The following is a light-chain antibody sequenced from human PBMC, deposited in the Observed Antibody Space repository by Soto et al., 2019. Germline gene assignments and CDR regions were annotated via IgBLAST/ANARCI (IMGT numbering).Light chain of an antibody. CDR3: AAWDVTLNGHV. CDR2: VTD. Sequence: QSALTQPPSVFGTLGQGVTISCSGSTSNIGENTVAWFQQLPGTAPKVLIYVTDRRPSGVPDRFSGSKSGTSAYLAISGLQSEDEADYYCAAWDVTLNGHVFGTGTKVTVL. J-gene: IGLJ1*01. V-gene: IGLV1-44*01. CDR1: TSNIGENT.